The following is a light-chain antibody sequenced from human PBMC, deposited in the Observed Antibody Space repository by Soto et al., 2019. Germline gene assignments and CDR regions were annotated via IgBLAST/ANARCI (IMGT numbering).Light chain of an antibody. CDR3: CSYAVSNNYV. Sequence: QSALTQPPSASGSPGQSVTISCTGTSSDVGGYNYVSWYQQHPGKAPKLMIYEVSKRPSGVPDRFSGSKSGNTASLTVSGLQAEDEADYYCCSYAVSNNYVFGTGTKVTVL. V-gene: IGLV2-8*01. CDR1: SSDVGGYNY. CDR2: EVS. J-gene: IGLJ1*01.